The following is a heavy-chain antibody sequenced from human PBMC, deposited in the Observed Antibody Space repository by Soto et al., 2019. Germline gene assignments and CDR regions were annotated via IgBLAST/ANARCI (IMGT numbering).Heavy chain of an antibody. CDR1: GFTFSSYW. CDR2: INSDGSST. CDR3: AREYYDFWSHWFDP. V-gene: IGHV3-74*01. Sequence: GGSLRLSCAASGFTFSSYWMHWVRQAPGKGLVWVSRINSDGSSTSYADSVKGRFTISRDNAKNTLYLQMNSLRAEDTAVYYCAREYYDFWSHWFDPWGHGTLVTVAS. D-gene: IGHD3-3*01. J-gene: IGHJ5*02.